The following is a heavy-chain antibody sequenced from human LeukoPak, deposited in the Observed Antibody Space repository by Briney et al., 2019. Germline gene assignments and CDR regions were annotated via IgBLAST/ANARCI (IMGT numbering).Heavy chain of an antibody. J-gene: IGHJ5*02. D-gene: IGHD3-22*01. V-gene: IGHV4-39*01. CDR1: GGSISSSSYY. CDR3: ARGDYYDSLSRGFDP. Sequence: SETLSLTCTVSGGSISSSSYYWGWIRQPPGKGLEWIGSIYYSGSTYYNPSLKSRVTISVDTSKNQFSLKLSSVTAADTAVYYCARGDYYDSLSRGFDPWGQGALVTVSS. CDR2: IYYSGST.